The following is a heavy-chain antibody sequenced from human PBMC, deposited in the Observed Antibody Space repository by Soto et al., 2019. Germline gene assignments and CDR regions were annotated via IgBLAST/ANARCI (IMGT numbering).Heavy chain of an antibody. V-gene: IGHV5-51*01. Sequence: ESLKISCTGSGYSFTNYWIGWVRQIPGKGLEWMGIIYPGDSNTRYSPSFQGQVTISADKSISTAYLQWSSLKASDTAMYFCARQGYCSNTACYTVDYWGQGTLVTVSS. D-gene: IGHD2-2*02. J-gene: IGHJ4*02. CDR1: GYSFTNYW. CDR3: ARQGYCSNTACYTVDY. CDR2: IYPGDSNT.